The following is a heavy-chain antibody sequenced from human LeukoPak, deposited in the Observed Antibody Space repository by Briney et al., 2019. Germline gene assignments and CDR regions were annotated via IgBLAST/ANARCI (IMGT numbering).Heavy chain of an antibody. CDR1: GFTFSNYW. J-gene: IGHJ4*02. CDR3: AREQLSHYAPGGYFDY. CDR2: ISYDGSNK. V-gene: IGHV3-30*19. Sequence: GGSLRLSCEGSGFTFSNYWMTWVRQAPGKGLEWVAVISYDGSNKYYADSVKGRFTISRDNSKNTLYLQMNSLRAEDTAVYYCAREQLSHYAPGGYFDYWGQGTLVTVSS. D-gene: IGHD3-10*01.